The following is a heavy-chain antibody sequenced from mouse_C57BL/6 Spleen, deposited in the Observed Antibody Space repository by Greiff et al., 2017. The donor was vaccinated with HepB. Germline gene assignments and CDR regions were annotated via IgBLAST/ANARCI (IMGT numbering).Heavy chain of an antibody. CDR2: IYPGDGDT. J-gene: IGHJ2*01. CDR3: ARPGPYYFDY. V-gene: IGHV1-82*01. Sequence: VQGVESGPELVKPGASVKISCKASGYAFSSSWMNWVKQRPGKGLEWIGRIYPGDGDTNYNGKFKGKATLTADKSSSTAYMQLSSLTSEDSAVYFCARPGPYYFDYWGQGTTLTVSS. CDR1: GYAFSSSW.